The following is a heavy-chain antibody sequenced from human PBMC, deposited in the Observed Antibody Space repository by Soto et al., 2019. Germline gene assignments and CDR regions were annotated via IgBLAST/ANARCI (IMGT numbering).Heavy chain of an antibody. CDR1: WHSISPRRYD. V-gene: IGHV4-39*01. CDR3: ARFSWYDGDSITNYYMDF. Sequence: SDTLPRTRIVVWHSISPRRYDLSWIRRAPAMRLEWIASISYTGNTYYNPSLTSRAAISGDTSKNQFSLKLSFVTAADTAVYYCARFSWYDGDSITNYYMDFWGNGATVT. CDR2: ISYTGNT. J-gene: IGHJ6*03. D-gene: IGHD6-13*01.